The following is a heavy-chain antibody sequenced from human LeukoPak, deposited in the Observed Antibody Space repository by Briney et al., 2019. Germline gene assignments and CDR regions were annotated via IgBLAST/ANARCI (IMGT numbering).Heavy chain of an antibody. D-gene: IGHD3-10*01. J-gene: IGHJ3*02. CDR1: GFTFSSYE. CDR2: ISSSGSPI. CDR3: ARDQPYGSGSYYNAAFDI. V-gene: IGHV3-48*03. Sequence: QAGGSLRLSCAAYGFTFSSYEMNWVRQAPGKGLEWVSYISSSGSPIYYADSVKGRFTISRDNAKNSLYLQMNSLRAEDTAVYYCARDQPYGSGSYYNAAFDIWGQGTMVTVSS.